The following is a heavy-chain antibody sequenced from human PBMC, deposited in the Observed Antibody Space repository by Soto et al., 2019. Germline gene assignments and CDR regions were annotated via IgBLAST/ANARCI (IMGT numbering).Heavy chain of an antibody. CDR1: GGTFSSYT. CDR3: AREAHIVVVGAFDI. Sequence: GASVKVSCKASGGTFSSYTISWVRQAPGQGLEWMGRIIPILGIANYAQKFQGRVTITADKSTSTAYMELSSLRSEDTAVYYCAREAHIVVVGAFDIWGQGTMVTVSS. CDR2: IIPILGIA. D-gene: IGHD2-15*01. J-gene: IGHJ3*02. V-gene: IGHV1-69*04.